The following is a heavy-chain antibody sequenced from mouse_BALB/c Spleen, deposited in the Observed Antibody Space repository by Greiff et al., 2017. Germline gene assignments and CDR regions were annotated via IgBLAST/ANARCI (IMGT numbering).Heavy chain of an antibody. D-gene: IGHD2-4*01. J-gene: IGHJ3*01. CDR3: GRGHYDYEAAWFAY. Sequence: EVKVVESGPELVKPGASVKISCKASGYSFTGYFMNWVKQSHGKSLEWIGRINPYNGDTFYNQKFKGKATLTVDKSSSTAHMELLSLTSEDSAVYYCGRGHYDYEAAWFAYWGQGTLVTVSA. CDR2: INPYNGDT. CDR1: GYSFTGYF. V-gene: IGHV1-37*01.